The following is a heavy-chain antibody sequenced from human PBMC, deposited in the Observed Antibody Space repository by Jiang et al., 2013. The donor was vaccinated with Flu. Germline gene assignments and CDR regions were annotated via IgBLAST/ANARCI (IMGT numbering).Heavy chain of an antibody. CDR2: IYYSGST. J-gene: IGHJ3*02. CDR1: GGSISSGGYY. CDR3: ARDEASYGYEGAFDI. Sequence: GLVKPSQTLSLTCTVSGGSISSGGYYWSWIRQHPGKGLEWIGYIYYSGSTYYNPSLKSRVTISVDTSKNQFSLKLSSVTAADTAVYYCARDEASYGYEGAFDIWGQGTMVTVSS. D-gene: IGHD5-18*01. V-gene: IGHV4-31*03.